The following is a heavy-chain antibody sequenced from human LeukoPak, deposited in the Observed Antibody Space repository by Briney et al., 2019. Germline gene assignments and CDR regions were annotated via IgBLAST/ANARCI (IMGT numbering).Heavy chain of an antibody. CDR3: ARIGGGCWRNPGYWFDP. CDR1: GASISSASDY. D-gene: IGHD2-15*01. CDR2: IYYGGST. Sequence: PSETLSLTCAVSGASISSASDYWGWIRQPPGKGLEWLGSIYYGGSTYDNPSLRSRVTISVDTSKNQFSLKLTSVTAADTAVYYCARIGGGCWRNPGYWFDPWGQGNPVTVSS. V-gene: IGHV4-39*01. J-gene: IGHJ5*02.